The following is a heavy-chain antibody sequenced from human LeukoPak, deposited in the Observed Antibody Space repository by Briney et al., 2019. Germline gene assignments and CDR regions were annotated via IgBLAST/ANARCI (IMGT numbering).Heavy chain of an antibody. CDR3: ARVRETYAHMHDAFDI. Sequence: ASVTVSCKAFGYTFTSYYYHWVRQAPGQGLEWMGVINPTGGATNYAQKFQDRVTMTRDTSTNTVYMELSSLRSEDTAVYYCARVRETYAHMHDAFDIWGHGTMVTVSS. V-gene: IGHV1-46*01. CDR2: INPTGGAT. J-gene: IGHJ3*02. D-gene: IGHD4-17*01. CDR1: GYTFTSYY.